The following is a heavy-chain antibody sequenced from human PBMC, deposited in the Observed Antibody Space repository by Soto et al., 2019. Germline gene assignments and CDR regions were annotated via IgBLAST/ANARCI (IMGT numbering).Heavy chain of an antibody. J-gene: IGHJ4*02. V-gene: IGHV3-48*02. Sequence: PGGSLRLSCAASGFTFSSCSMNWVRQAPGKGLEWVSYISSSSSTIYYADSVKGRFTISRDNAKNSLYLQMNSLRDEDTAVYYCARDQYDSSGYYPFDYWGQGTLVPVSA. CDR3: ARDQYDSSGYYPFDY. D-gene: IGHD3-22*01. CDR2: ISSSSSTI. CDR1: GFTFSSCS.